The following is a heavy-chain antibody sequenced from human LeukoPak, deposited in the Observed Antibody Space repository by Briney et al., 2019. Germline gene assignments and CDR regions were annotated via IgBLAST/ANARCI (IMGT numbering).Heavy chain of an antibody. CDR1: GYAITSGGFS. Sequence: SQTLSLTCTVSGYAITSGGFSWNWIRQPPGKGLEWIGCIYDRGPAYYNPSLKSRFTISVDGPKNQFFLNVTSLTAADTAVYYCARSRQASGLFNSWGQGTLVVVSS. D-gene: IGHD3-10*01. CDR2: IYDRGPA. CDR3: ARSRQASGLFNS. V-gene: IGHV4-30-2*01. J-gene: IGHJ5*01.